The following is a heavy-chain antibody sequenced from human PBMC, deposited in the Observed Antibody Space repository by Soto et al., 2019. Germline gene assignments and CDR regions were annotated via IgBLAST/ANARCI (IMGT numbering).Heavy chain of an antibody. CDR3: ARNDYGGNSGHAFDI. D-gene: IGHD4-17*01. CDR2: INWNGGST. J-gene: IGHJ3*02. CDR1: GFTFDDYG. V-gene: IGHV3-20*04. Sequence: GGSLRLSCAASGFTFDDYGMSWVRQAPGKGLEWVSGINWNGGSTGYVDSVKGRFTISRDNAKNSLYLQMNSLRAEDTALYYCARNDYGGNSGHAFDIWGQGTMVTVSS.